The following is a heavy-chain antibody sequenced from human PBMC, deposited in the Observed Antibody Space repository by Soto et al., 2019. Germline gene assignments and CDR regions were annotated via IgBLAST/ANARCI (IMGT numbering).Heavy chain of an antibody. Sequence: QVQLVESGGGVVQPGRSLRLSCAASGFTFSSYGMHWVRQAPGKGLEWVAVISYDGSNKYYADSVKGRFTISRDNSKNTLYLQMISLRAEDTAVYYCAKDSGGYAYGMDVWGQGTTVTVSS. CDR2: ISYDGSNK. V-gene: IGHV3-30*18. CDR1: GFTFSSYG. D-gene: IGHD5-12*01. CDR3: AKDSGGYAYGMDV. J-gene: IGHJ6*02.